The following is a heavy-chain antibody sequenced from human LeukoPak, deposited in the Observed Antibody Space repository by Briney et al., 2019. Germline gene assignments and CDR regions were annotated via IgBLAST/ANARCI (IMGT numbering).Heavy chain of an antibody. Sequence: GASVKVSCKASGYTFTGYYMHWVRQAPGQGLEWMGWINPNSGGTNYAQKFQGRVTMTRDTSISTAYMELSRLRSDDTAVYYCARDRCSGGSCYDYFDYWGQGTLVTVSS. CDR1: GYTFTGYY. CDR2: INPNSGGT. J-gene: IGHJ4*02. CDR3: ARDRCSGGSCYDYFDY. V-gene: IGHV1-2*02. D-gene: IGHD2-15*01.